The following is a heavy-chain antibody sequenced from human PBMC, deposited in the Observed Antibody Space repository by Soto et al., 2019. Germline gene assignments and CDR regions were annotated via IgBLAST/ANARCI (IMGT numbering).Heavy chain of an antibody. D-gene: IGHD2-2*02. CDR1: GYTFTSYY. Sequence: ASVKVSCKASGYTFTSYYMHWVRQAPGQGLEWMGIINPSGGSTSYAQKFQGRVTMTRDTSTSTVYMELSSLRSEDTAVYYCARDVSRCSSTSCYINPLPWFDPWGQGTLVTVSS. V-gene: IGHV1-46*01. CDR2: INPSGGST. J-gene: IGHJ5*02. CDR3: ARDVSRCSSTSCYINPLPWFDP.